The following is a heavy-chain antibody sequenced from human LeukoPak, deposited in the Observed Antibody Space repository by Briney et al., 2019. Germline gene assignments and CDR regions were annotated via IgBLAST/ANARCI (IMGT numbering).Heavy chain of an antibody. CDR2: MNPNSDNT. V-gene: IGHV1-8*01. CDR1: GYTFTSYD. D-gene: IGHD3-22*01. Sequence: ASVKVSCKASGYTFTSYDINWVRQATGQGLEWMGWMNPNSDNTGYAQKFQGRVTMTRNTSISTAYMELSSLGSEDTAVYYCARGPALNYYDSSGYYPFTSYYYYMDVWGKGTTVTISS. CDR3: ARGPALNYYDSSGYYPFTSYYYYMDV. J-gene: IGHJ6*03.